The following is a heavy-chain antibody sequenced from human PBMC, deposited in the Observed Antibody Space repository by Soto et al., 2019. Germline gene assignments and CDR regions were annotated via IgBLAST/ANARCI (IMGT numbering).Heavy chain of an antibody. Sequence: PPETLSLGCTVPGASICSGDYCWSWVRSTPGKGLEWIGYIYYSGSTYYNPSLKSRVTISVDRSKNQFSLKLSSVTAADTAVYYCARALRYLDWSESNWFDPWGQGSLVTVSS. CDR3: ARALRYLDWSESNWFDP. D-gene: IGHD3-9*01. V-gene: IGHV4-30-4*01. J-gene: IGHJ5*02. CDR1: GASICSGDYC. CDR2: IYYSGST.